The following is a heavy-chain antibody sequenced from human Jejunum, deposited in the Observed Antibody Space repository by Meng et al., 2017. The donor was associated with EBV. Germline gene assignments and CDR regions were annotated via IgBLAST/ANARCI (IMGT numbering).Heavy chain of an antibody. CDR3: VRDFMGGATLFDH. Sequence: EVQLVESXGGLVQRGGSLRRSCAASGFTFSHDWMHWVRQAPGKGLVWVSRIFGDGSDTNYADSVKGRFTISRDNAENTLYLQMNSLTVEDSGAYYCVRDFMGGATLFDHWGQGTVVTVSS. D-gene: IGHD1-26*01. J-gene: IGHJ4*02. CDR1: GFTFSHDW. V-gene: IGHV3-74*01. CDR2: IFGDGSDT.